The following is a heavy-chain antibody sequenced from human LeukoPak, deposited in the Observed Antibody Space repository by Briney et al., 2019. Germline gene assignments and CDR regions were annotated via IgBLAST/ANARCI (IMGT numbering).Heavy chain of an antibody. J-gene: IGHJ4*02. V-gene: IGHV4-30-4*01. Sequence: PSETLSLTCTVSGGSISSGDYYWSWIRQPPGKGLEWIGYIYYSGSTYYNPSLKSRVTISVDTSRNQFSLKLNPVTAADTAVYYCARIEGNSGYGWSHFDYWGQGRLVTVSS. CDR3: ARIEGNSGYGWSHFDY. CDR2: IYYSGST. CDR1: GGSISSGDYY. D-gene: IGHD3-10*01.